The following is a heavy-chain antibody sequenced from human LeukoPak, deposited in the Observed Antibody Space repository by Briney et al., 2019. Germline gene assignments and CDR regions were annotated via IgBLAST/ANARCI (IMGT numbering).Heavy chain of an antibody. CDR1: GGSISSGSYY. D-gene: IGHD4-17*01. V-gene: IGHV4-61*02. Sequence: SQTLSLTSTVSGGSISSGSYYWSWIRQPAGKGLEWIGRIYTSGSTNYNPSLKSRVTISVDTSKNQFSLKLSSVTAADTAVYYCASLDYGDYSRDYRGQGTLVTVSS. CDR3: ASLDYGDYSRDY. CDR2: IYTSGST. J-gene: IGHJ4*02.